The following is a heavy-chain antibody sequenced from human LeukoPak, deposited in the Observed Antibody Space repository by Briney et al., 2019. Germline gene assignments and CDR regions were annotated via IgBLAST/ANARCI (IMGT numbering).Heavy chain of an antibody. V-gene: IGHV1-69*05. CDR2: IIPIFGTA. J-gene: IGHJ4*02. CDR1: GGTFSSYA. D-gene: IGHD3-9*01. Sequence: SVKVSCKASGGTFSSYAISWVRQAPGQGLEWMGGIIPIFGTASYAQKFQGRVTITTDKSTSTAYMELSSLRSEDTAVYYCAEIRRGYYDILEGVDWGQGTLVTVSS. CDR3: AEIRRGYYDILEGVD.